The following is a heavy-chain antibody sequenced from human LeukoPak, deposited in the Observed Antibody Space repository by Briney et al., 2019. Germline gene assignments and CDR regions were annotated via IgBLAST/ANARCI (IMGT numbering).Heavy chain of an antibody. CDR2: ISYDGSNK. Sequence: GGSLRLSCAASGFTFSSYGMHWVRQAPGKGLEWVAVISYDGSNKYYADSVKGRFTISRDNSKNTLYLQMNSLRAEDTAVYYCAKMKGPYSSGWYYWGQGTLVTVSS. CDR3: AKMKGPYSSGWYY. V-gene: IGHV3-30*18. J-gene: IGHJ4*02. D-gene: IGHD6-19*01. CDR1: GFTFSSYG.